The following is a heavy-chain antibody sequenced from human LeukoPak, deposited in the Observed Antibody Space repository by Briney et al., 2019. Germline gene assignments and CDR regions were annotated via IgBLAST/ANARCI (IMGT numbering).Heavy chain of an antibody. CDR1: GFTFSGSA. CDR2: IGSKADTYAT. CDR3: TTSPYCSSGSCFDY. D-gene: IGHD2-15*01. V-gene: IGHV3-73*01. J-gene: IGHJ4*02. Sequence: GGSLRLSCAASGFTFSGSAMYWVRQASGKGLEWVGRIGSKADTYATAYGASVKGRFTISRDDSKNTAYLQMNSLKTEDTAVYYCTTSPYCSSGSCFDYWGQGTLVTVSS.